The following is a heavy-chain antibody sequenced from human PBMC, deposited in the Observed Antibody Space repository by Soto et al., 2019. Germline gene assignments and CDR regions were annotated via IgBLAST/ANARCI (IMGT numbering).Heavy chain of an antibody. CDR2: TYYRSRWHS. J-gene: IGHJ6*02. Sequence: QTLSLTCVGSGDTVSSNSVAWNWVRQSPSRGLEWLGRTYYRSRWHSDYAVSVRSRIDINADTSKNQVSLQLNSVTPEDTAVYYCARSEEDSDYYYYGMDVWGQGTTVTVSS. CDR3: ARSEEDSDYYYYGMDV. CDR1: GDTVSSNSVA. V-gene: IGHV6-1*01. D-gene: IGHD2-15*01.